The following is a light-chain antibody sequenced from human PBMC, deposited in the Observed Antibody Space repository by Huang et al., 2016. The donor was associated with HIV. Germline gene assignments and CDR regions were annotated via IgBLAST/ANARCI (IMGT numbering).Light chain of an antibody. V-gene: IGKV3-15*01. CDR3: QQHTKWPFT. CDR2: GAS. CDR1: QSVGSN. Sequence: EVVMTQSPATLSVSPGDRVTLSCRASQSVGSNLAWYQQRPGQAPSLLLYGASTRATDIPARCSGSGSGTEFTLTISSLQSGDFAIYYCQQHTKWPFTFGPGTKVDIK. J-gene: IGKJ3*01.